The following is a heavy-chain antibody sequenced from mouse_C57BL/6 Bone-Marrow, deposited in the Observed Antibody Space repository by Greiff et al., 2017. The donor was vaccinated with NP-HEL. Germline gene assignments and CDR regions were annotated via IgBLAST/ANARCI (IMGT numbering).Heavy chain of an antibody. CDR3: ASFYGDWYFDV. Sequence: EVQLQQSGPELVKPGASVKISCKASGYTFTDYYMNWVKQSHGKSLEWIGDINPNNGGTSYNQKFKGKATLTVDKSSSTAYMELRSLTSEDSAVYYCASFYGDWYFDVWGTGTTVTVSS. J-gene: IGHJ1*03. D-gene: IGHD1-1*01. V-gene: IGHV1-26*01. CDR2: INPNNGGT. CDR1: GYTFTDYY.